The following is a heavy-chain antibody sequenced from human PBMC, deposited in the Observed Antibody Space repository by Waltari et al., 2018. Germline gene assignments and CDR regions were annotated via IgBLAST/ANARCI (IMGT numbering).Heavy chain of an antibody. J-gene: IGHJ3*02. D-gene: IGHD3-3*01. CDR1: GGSFSGYY. CDR3: ARQANYDFWSGYYTTSEAFDI. CDR2: INHSGST. V-gene: IGHV4-34*01. Sequence: QVQLQQWGAGLLKPSETLSLTCAVYGGSFSGYYWSWIRQPPGKGLEWIGEINHSGSTNYTQAVRRQVTKSVDTSKNQCSLEMGSVTAADTAVYYCARQANYDFWSGYYTTSEAFDIWGQGTMVTVSS.